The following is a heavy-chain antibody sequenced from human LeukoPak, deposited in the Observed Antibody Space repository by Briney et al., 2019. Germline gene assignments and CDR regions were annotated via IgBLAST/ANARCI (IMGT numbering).Heavy chain of an antibody. CDR2: MNGDGTLT. CDR1: GFTFSTYW. V-gene: IGHV3-74*01. J-gene: IGHJ6*03. Sequence: PGGSLRLSCAAFGFTFSTYWMHWVRQAPGKGLEWVSRMNGDGTLTTYIDSVKGRFTISRDNAKNTLYLQMNSLRAEDTAVYYCARVAYYDFWSGKSGYMDVWGKGTTVTVSS. CDR3: ARVAYYDFWSGKSGYMDV. D-gene: IGHD3-3*01.